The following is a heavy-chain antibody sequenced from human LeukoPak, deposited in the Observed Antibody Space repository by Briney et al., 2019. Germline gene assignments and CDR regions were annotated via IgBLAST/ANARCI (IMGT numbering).Heavy chain of an antibody. CDR2: ISYDGSTK. J-gene: IGHJ4*02. CDR3: ARVGIVVIPAARFDY. Sequence: GGSLRLSCAASGFTFSRYSIHWVRQAPGKGLEWVAMISYDGSTKSYVDSVKGRFTISRDNSKSTLYLQMNSLRAEDSAIYYCARVGIVVIPAARFDYWGQGTLVTVSS. V-gene: IGHV3-30*01. D-gene: IGHD2-2*01. CDR1: GFTFSRYS.